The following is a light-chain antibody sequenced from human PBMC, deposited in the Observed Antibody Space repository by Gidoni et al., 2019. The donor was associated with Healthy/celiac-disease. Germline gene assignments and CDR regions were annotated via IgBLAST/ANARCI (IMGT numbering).Light chain of an antibody. CDR1: QGISNS. CDR2: AAS. V-gene: IGKV1-NL1*01. Sequence: DIQMTQSPSSLSASVGDRDTITCRASQGISNSLAWYQQKPGKAPNLLLYAASRLASGAPSRFSGSGSGTDYTLTISSLQPEDCATYYCQQYYGTPLYTFGQGTKLEIQ. CDR3: QQYYGTPLYT. J-gene: IGKJ2*01.